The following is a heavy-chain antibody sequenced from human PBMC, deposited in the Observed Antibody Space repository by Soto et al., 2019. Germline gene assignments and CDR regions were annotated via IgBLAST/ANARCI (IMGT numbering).Heavy chain of an antibody. CDR3: ATRNLNSGSPFAYLGY. D-gene: IGHD3-10*01. J-gene: IGHJ4*02. CDR1: GGTFSSYA. CDR2: IIPIFGTA. Sequence: SVKVSCKASGGTFSSYAISWVRQAPGQGLEWMGGIIPIFGTANYAQKFQGRVTITADESTSTAYMELSSLRSEDTALYYCATRNLNSGSPFAYLGYWGQGTLVTVSS. V-gene: IGHV1-69*13.